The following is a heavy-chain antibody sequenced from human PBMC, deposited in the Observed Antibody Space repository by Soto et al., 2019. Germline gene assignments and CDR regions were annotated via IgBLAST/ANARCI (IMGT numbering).Heavy chain of an antibody. D-gene: IGHD4-17*01. CDR1: GGSISSGGHS. J-gene: IGHJ5*02. CDR2: IYFSGST. Sequence: QVQLQESGPGLVKPSQTLSLTCTVSGGSISSGGHSWSWIRQHPGKGLEWIGYIYFSGSTYYNPSLKSRVTISVDTSKNQFSLKLSSVTAADTAVYYCARRTMSTVTTGPGWFDPWGQGTLVTVSS. V-gene: IGHV4-31*03. CDR3: ARRTMSTVTTGPGWFDP.